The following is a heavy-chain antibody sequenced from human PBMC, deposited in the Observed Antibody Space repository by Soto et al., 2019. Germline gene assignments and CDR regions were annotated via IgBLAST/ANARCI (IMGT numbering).Heavy chain of an antibody. Sequence: PSETLSLTCTVSGGSFSSGGYYWSWIRQHPGKGLEWIGYIYYSGSTYYNPSLKSRVTISVDTSKNQFSLKLSSMTAADTAVYYCARRNYGDYSWFDPWGQGTLVTVSS. D-gene: IGHD4-17*01. CDR3: ARRNYGDYSWFDP. CDR1: GGSFSSGGYY. J-gene: IGHJ5*02. CDR2: IYYSGST. V-gene: IGHV4-31*03.